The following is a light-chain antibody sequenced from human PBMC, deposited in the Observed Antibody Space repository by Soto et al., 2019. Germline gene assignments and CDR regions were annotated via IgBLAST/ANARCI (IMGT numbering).Light chain of an antibody. J-gene: IGLJ1*01. V-gene: IGLV2-14*03. Sequence: QSALTQPASVSGSPGQSITISCTGTRSDVDTYNYVSWYQLHPDKAPRLMIYDVSNRPSGIFNRFSGSKSGNTSSLSISGLQAEDEADYYCGSFRTGIVYVFGTGTKVTVL. CDR3: GSFRTGIVYV. CDR1: RSDVDTYNY. CDR2: DVS.